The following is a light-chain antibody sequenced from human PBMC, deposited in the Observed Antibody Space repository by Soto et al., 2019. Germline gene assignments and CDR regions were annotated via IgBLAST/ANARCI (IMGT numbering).Light chain of an antibody. CDR1: QSVGSC. J-gene: IGKJ5*01. CDR3: QQRSRWPPSIT. Sequence: EIVLTQSPASLALSPGERATLSCRASQSVGSCLAWYQQKPGQAPRLLIYDASNRATGIPARFSGSGTGTDFTLNISSLEPEDVALYDCQQRSRWPPSITFGQGTRLEI. CDR2: DAS. V-gene: IGKV3-11*01.